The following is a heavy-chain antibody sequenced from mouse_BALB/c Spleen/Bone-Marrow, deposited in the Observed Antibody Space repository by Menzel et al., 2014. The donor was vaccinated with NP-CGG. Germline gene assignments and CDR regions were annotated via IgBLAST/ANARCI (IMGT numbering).Heavy chain of an antibody. D-gene: IGHD2-2*01. CDR1: GFTFNTYA. CDR3: VYGYAMDY. CDR2: IRSKSNNYAT. J-gene: IGHJ4*01. Sequence: EVQLQESGGGLVRPKGSLKLSCAASGFTFNTYAMNWVRQAPGKGLEWVARIRSKSNNYATYYADSVKDRFTISRDDSQSMLYLQMNNLKTEDTAMYYCVYGYAMDYWGQGTSVTVSS. V-gene: IGHV10-1*02.